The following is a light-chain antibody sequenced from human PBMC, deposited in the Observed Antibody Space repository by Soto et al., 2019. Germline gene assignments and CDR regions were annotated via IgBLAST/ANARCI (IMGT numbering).Light chain of an antibody. CDR2: EVS. Sequence: QSALTQPASVSGSPGQSITISCTGTSSDVGGYNYVSWYQQHPGKAPKLMIYEVSNRPSGVSNRSSGSKSGNTASLPISGIQAEDAADYYCSSYTSISTPYVFGTWTKVTV. CDR1: SSDVGGYNY. J-gene: IGLJ1*01. CDR3: SSYTSISTPYV. V-gene: IGLV2-14*01.